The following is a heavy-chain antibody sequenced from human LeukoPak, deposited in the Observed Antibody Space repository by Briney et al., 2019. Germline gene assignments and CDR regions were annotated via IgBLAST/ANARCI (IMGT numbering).Heavy chain of an antibody. Sequence: SETLSLTCAVYGGSFSGYHWTWIRQSPGKGREWSGDINPSGSTYYNPSLKSRLTISVDTSKNQYSLKLRSVTAADTAVYYCARGRHDITMIVVVMTSVSYYLDVWGKGTTVTVS. CDR2: INPSGST. J-gene: IGHJ6*03. CDR1: GGSFSGYH. V-gene: IGHV4-34*01. D-gene: IGHD3-22*01. CDR3: ARGRHDITMIVVVMTSVSYYLDV.